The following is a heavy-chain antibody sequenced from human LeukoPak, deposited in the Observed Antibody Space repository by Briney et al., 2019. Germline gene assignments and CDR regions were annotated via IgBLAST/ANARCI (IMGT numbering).Heavy chain of an antibody. V-gene: IGHV4-39*01. Sequence: GSLRLSCVGSGFTFSNYSFNWVRQPPGKGLEWIGSIYYSGSTYYSPSLKSRVTISVDTSKNQFSLKLNSVTAADTAVHYCARRHYYYSYMDIWGKGTTVTISS. CDR2: IYYSGST. J-gene: IGHJ6*03. CDR3: ARRHYYYSYMDI. CDR1: GFTFSNYSFN.